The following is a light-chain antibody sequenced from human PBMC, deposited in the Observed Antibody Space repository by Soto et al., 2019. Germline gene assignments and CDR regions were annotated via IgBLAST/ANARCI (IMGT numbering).Light chain of an antibody. CDR2: GAS. CDR3: QQYNNWLRGT. V-gene: IGKV3-15*01. J-gene: IGKJ5*01. Sequence: EIVMTQSPATLSVSPGERATLSCRASQSVSSNLAWYQQKPGRAPRLLIYGASTRATGIPARFSGSGSGTEFTLTISSLQSEDFAVYYCQQYNNWLRGTFGQGTRLEIK. CDR1: QSVSSN.